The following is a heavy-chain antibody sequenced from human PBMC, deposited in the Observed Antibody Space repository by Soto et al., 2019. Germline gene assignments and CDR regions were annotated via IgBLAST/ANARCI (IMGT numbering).Heavy chain of an antibody. V-gene: IGHV3-15*04. CDR2: MESKADGGTT. J-gene: IGHJ5*02. CDR1: GFTFTDAW. Sequence: EVQLVESGGGLVEPGGSLRLSCVASGFTFTDAWMHWVRQAPGKGLEWVGRMESKADGGTTNYAAPVKGRFTISSDDSKTTLFLQMNGLKAEDPAVYSCGAWYYYSLSGYYPYSWFDPWGQGTIVAVSS. CDR3: GAWYYYSLSGYYPYSWFDP. D-gene: IGHD3-3*01.